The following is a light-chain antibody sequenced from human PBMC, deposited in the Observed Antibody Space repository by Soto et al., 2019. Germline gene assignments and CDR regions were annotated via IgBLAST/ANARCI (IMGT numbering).Light chain of an antibody. CDR3: VQHNSYPWT. V-gene: IGKV1-17*01. CDR2: AAS. J-gene: IGKJ1*01. Sequence: DIQMTQSPSSLSASVGDRVIITCRASQDIRNDLGWYYQKPGKAPKRLIYAASSLQSGVPSRFSGSGSGTEFTLTISSLQPEDFATYYCVQHNSYPWTFGQGTKVEIK. CDR1: QDIRND.